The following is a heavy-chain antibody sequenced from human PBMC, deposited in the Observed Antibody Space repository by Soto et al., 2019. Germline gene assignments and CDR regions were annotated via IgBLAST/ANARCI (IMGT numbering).Heavy chain of an antibody. V-gene: IGHV3-48*03. D-gene: IGHD2-21*01. CDR3: ARARNSYYFDY. CDR2: ISSSGSTI. J-gene: IGHJ4*02. CDR1: GFTFSSYE. Sequence: EVQLVESGGGLVQPGGSLRLSCAASGFTFSSYEMNWVRQAPGKGLEWVSYISSSGSTIYYADSVKGRFTISRDNAKNSLYLQMNSLRAEDTAVYYCARARNSYYFDYWGQGTLVTVSS.